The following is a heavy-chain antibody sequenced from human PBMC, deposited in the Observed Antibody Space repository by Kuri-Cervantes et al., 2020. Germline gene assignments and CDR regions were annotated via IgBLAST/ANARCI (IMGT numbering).Heavy chain of an antibody. CDR2: ISWNSGSI. V-gene: IGHV3-9*01. D-gene: IGHD2-21*02. Sequence: LSLTCAASGFTFDDYAMHWVRQAPGKGLEWVSGISWNSGSIGYADSVKGRFTISRDNAKNSLYLQMNSLRAEGTALYYCAKTPVGVVTAYYFDYWGQGTLVTVSS. CDR1: GFTFDDYA. CDR3: AKTPVGVVTAYYFDY. J-gene: IGHJ4*02.